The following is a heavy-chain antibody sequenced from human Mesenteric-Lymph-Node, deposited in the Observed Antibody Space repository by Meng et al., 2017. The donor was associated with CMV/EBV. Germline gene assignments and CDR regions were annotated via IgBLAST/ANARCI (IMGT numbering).Heavy chain of an antibody. D-gene: IGHD2-2*01. CDR3: APGLLGYCSSTICS. CDR1: GFAFTTYA. CDR2: IKGGDRIT. J-gene: IGHJ4*02. Sequence: GGSLRLSCAASGFAFTTYAMSWVRQAPGKGLEWVAAIKGGDRITHYADSVKGRFTISRDESKSTLYLQMNSLSADDTAVYYCAPGLLGYCSSTICSWGQGTLVTVSS. V-gene: IGHV3-23*01.